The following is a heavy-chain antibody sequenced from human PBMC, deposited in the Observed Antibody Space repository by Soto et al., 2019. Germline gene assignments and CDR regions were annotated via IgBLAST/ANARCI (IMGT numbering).Heavy chain of an antibody. Sequence: SLSCAASGFTFSNFAIHWVRQVPGKGLEWVAVISHDGTNKYYADSVKGRFTISRDNSNNTLYLQMNSLRAEDTAVYYCARNYYGSGSYLGPFGYWGQGTLVTVSS. CDR3: ARNYYGSGSYLGPFGY. J-gene: IGHJ4*02. CDR2: ISHDGTNK. V-gene: IGHV3-30-3*01. D-gene: IGHD3-10*01. CDR1: GFTFSNFA.